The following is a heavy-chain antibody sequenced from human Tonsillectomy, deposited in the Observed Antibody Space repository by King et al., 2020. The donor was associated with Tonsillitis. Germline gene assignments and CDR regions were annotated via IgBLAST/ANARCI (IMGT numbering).Heavy chain of an antibody. CDR3: ARWGIAAAPNWFDP. J-gene: IGHJ5*02. V-gene: IGHV4-59*08. D-gene: IGHD6-13*01. CDR2: IYYSGST. CDR1: GGSISSYY. Sequence: LQLQESGPGLVKPSETLSLTCTVSGGSISSYYWSWLRQPPGKGLEWIGYIYYSGSTNYNPSRKSRVTISVDTSKNQFSLKLSSVTAADTAVYYCARWGIAAAPNWFDPWGQGTLVTVSS.